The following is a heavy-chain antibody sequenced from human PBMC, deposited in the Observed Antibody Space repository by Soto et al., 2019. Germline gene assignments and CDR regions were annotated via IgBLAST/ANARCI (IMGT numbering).Heavy chain of an antibody. Sequence: GGSLRLSCAASGFTFSSYSMNWVRQAPGKGLEWVSYISSSGSSTYYEGSVKGRFTISRDNAKNSLYLQMNSLRAEDTAVYHCAREVRLSYWGQGTLVTVSS. CDR1: GFTFSSYS. CDR2: ISSSGSST. J-gene: IGHJ4*02. D-gene: IGHD3-16*01. CDR3: AREVRLSY. V-gene: IGHV3-48*01.